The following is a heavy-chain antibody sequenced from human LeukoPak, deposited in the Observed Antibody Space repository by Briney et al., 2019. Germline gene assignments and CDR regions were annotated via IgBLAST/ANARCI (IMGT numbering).Heavy chain of an antibody. J-gene: IGHJ4*02. D-gene: IGHD3-3*01. V-gene: IGHV3-23*01. CDR1: GFTFGSNI. CDR2: VSASGAST. Sequence: QPGGSFRLSRVASGFTFGSNIMSWFRQAPGKGLEWVSTVSASGASTYYPDSVKGRFTISRDNSKNQVYLQMNSLRAEDTAVDCCSKETNVGVIEHYWGQGTPVTVSS. CDR3: SKETNVGVIEHY.